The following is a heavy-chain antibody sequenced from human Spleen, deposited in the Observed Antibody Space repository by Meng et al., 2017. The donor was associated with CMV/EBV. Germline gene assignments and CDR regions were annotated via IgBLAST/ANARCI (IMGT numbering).Heavy chain of an antibody. Sequence: SETLSLTCTVSGGSISGYYWSWIRQPPGKGLEWIGYLYCSGSTNYNPSLMSRVTMSVDTSKNQFSLRLSSVTAADTAVYYCARGSSWYFYWGQGTLVTVSS. CDR3: ARGSSWYFY. CDR1: GGSISGYY. J-gene: IGHJ4*02. CDR2: LYCSGST. D-gene: IGHD6-13*01. V-gene: IGHV4-59*01.